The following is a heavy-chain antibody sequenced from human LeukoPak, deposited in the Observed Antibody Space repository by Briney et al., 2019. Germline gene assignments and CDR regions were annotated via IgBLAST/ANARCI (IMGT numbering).Heavy chain of an antibody. Sequence: GESLKISCKGSGYSFTSYWIGWVRQMPGKGLEWMGIIYPGDSDTRYSPSFQGQVTISADKSISTAYLQWSSLKASDTAMCYCARLVGYCSGGSCYHFDYWGQGTLVTVSS. J-gene: IGHJ4*02. CDR1: GYSFTSYW. D-gene: IGHD2-15*01. V-gene: IGHV5-51*01. CDR3: ARLVGYCSGGSCYHFDY. CDR2: IYPGDSDT.